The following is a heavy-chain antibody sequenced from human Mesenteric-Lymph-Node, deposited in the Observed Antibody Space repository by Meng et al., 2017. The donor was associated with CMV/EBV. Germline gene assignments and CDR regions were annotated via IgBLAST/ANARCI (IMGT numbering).Heavy chain of an antibody. D-gene: IGHD2-21*01. CDR2: ISAYNGNT. J-gene: IGHJ4*02. CDR1: GYTFTSYG. V-gene: IGHV1-18*01. CDR3: AREPFCGGDCTPGDAY. Sequence: ASVKVSCKASGYTFTSYGISWVRQAPGQGLEWMGWISAYNGNTNYAQKLQGRVTMTTDTSTSTAYMELSSLNSEDTAVYFCAREPFCGGDCTPGDAYWGQGTLVTVSS.